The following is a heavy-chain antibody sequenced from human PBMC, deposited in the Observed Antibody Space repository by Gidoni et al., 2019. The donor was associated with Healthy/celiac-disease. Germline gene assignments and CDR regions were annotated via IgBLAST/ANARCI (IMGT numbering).Heavy chain of an antibody. CDR1: GFTFSSYG. J-gene: IGHJ6*02. V-gene: IGHV3-33*01. CDR3: ARDQQYYGMDV. Sequence: QVQLVESGGGVVQPGRSLRLSCAAAGFTFSSYGMHWVRQAPGKGREWVAVIWYDGSNKYYADSVKGRFTISRDNSKNTLYRQMNSLRAEDTAVYYCARDQQYYGMDVWGQGTTVTVSS. CDR2: IWYDGSNK.